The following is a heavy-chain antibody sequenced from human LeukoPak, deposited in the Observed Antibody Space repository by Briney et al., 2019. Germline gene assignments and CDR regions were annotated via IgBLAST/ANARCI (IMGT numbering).Heavy chain of an antibody. CDR2: IPYDGSNK. V-gene: IGHV3-30*02. D-gene: IGHD2-8*02. J-gene: IGHJ4*02. CDR3: AKNLGRCTGSDCYNY. Sequence: GGSLRLSCAASGFTFSTYGMHWVRQAPGKGLEWVAIIPYDGSNKYYADSVKGRFTISRDNSKNTLFLQMNSLRAEDTAVYYCAKNLGRCTGSDCYNYWGQGTLVTVSS. CDR1: GFTFSTYG.